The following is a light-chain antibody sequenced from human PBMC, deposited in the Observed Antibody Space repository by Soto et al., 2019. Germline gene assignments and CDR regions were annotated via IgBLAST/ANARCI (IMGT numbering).Light chain of an antibody. V-gene: IGLV2-11*01. CDR3: SSYAGSSNV. Sequence: QSALTQPRSVSGSPGQSVTISCTGTSSDVGGYNYVSWYQQHPGKAPKLMIYDVSKRPSGVPDRFFGSKSGNTASLTVSGLQAEDEADYYCSSYAGSSNVFGTGTKVTVL. CDR2: DVS. J-gene: IGLJ1*01. CDR1: SSDVGGYNY.